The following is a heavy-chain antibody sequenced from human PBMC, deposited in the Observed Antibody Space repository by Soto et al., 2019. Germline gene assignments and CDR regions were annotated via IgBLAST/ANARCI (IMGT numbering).Heavy chain of an antibody. CDR2: IWYDGSNK. V-gene: IGHV3-33*01. CDR3: ARDPLAYYYGMDV. D-gene: IGHD3-3*02. CDR1: GFTFSSYG. Sequence: QVQLVESGGGVVQPGRSLRLSCAASGFTFSSYGMHWVRQAPGKGLEWVAVIWYDGSNKYYADSVKGRFTISRDNSKNTLYLQMNSLRAEDTAVYYCARDPLAYYYGMDVWGQRTTVTVSS. J-gene: IGHJ6*02.